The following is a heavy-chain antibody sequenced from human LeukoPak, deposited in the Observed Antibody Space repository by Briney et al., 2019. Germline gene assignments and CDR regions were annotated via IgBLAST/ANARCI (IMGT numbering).Heavy chain of an antibody. D-gene: IGHD6-25*01. CDR2: ISGSGGST. V-gene: IGHV3-23*01. Sequence: GGSLRLSCAASGFTFSPYSMNWVRQAPGKGLEWVSGISGSGGSTYYADSLKGRFTISRDNSKNTLYLQMNSLRAEDTAVYYCATGGTRAATGRMGFWGQGTLVTVSS. J-gene: IGHJ4*02. CDR1: GFTFSPYS. CDR3: ATGGTRAATGRMGF.